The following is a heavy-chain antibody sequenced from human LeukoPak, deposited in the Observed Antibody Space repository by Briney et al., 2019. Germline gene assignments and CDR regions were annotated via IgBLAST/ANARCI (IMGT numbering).Heavy chain of an antibody. CDR3: ATTSTRDGYRYYDS. CDR2: IKQDGSEK. D-gene: IGHD5-24*01. Sequence: PGGSLRLSCAASGFTFSSYWMSWVRQAPGKGLEWVANIKQDGSEKYYVDSVKGRFTISRDNAKNSLYLQMNSLRAEDTAVYYCATTSTRDGYRYYDSWGQGTLVTVSS. V-gene: IGHV3-7*02. J-gene: IGHJ4*02. CDR1: GFTFSSYW.